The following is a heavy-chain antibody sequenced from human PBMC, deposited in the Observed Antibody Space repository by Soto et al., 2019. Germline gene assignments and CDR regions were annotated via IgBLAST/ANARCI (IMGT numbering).Heavy chain of an antibody. V-gene: IGHV3-23*01. CDR2: ISGSGGST. CDR3: ASYSSGYSSPPHWFDP. J-gene: IGHJ5*02. D-gene: IGHD3-22*01. CDR1: GFTFSSYA. Sequence: GGSLRLSCAASGFTFSSYAVSWVRQAPGKGLEWVSAISGSGGSTYYADSVKGRFTISRDNSKNTLYLQMNSLRAEDTAVYYCASYSSGYSSPPHWFDPWGQGTLVTVSS.